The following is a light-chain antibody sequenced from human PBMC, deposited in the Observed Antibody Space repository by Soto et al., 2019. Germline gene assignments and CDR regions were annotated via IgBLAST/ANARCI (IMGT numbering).Light chain of an antibody. J-gene: IGLJ1*01. V-gene: IGLV2-8*01. CDR2: EVN. CDR3: CSYAGSNNYV. CDR1: SGDVGGYNY. Sequence: QSVLTQPPSASGSPGQSVTISCTGTSGDVGGYNYVSWYQQHPGKAPKVMIYEVNKRPSGVPDRFSGSKSGNTASLTVSGLQAEDEADYYCCSYAGSNNYVFGTGTKVTVL.